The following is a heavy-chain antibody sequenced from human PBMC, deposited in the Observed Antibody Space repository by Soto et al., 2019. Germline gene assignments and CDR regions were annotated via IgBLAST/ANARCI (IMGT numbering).Heavy chain of an antibody. V-gene: IGHV5-51*01. CDR1: GYSFTNYW. CDR3: ARTNGAGSYYNY. D-gene: IGHD3-10*01. CDR2: IYPGDSDP. Sequence: GESLKISCKASGYSFTNYWIAWMRQMPGKGLEWMGIIYPGDSDPRYSPSFQGQVTISADNSISTAYLQWSSPRASDTAIYYCARTNGAGSYYNYWGQGTLVTVSS. J-gene: IGHJ4*02.